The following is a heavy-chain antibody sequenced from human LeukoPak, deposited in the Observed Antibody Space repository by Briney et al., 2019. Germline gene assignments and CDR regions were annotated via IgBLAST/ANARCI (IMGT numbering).Heavy chain of an antibody. CDR3: ARVRNSGSVFDY. V-gene: IGHV4-34*01. Sequence: SETLSLTCAVYGGSFSGYYWSWIRQPPGKGLEWIGEINHSGSTNYNPSLKSRVTISVDTSKNQFSLKLSSVTAADTAVYYCARVRNSGSVFDYWGQETLVTVSS. D-gene: IGHD1-26*01. J-gene: IGHJ4*02. CDR2: INHSGST. CDR1: GGSFSGYY.